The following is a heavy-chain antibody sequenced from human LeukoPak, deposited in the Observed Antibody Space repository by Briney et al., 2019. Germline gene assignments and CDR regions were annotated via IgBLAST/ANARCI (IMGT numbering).Heavy chain of an antibody. V-gene: IGHV4-39*07. Sequence: KPSETLSLTCTVSGGSISSSSYYWGWIRQPPGKGLEWIGSIYYSGSTYYDPSLKSRVTISVDTSKNQFSLKLSSVTAADTAVYYCARGERYSYGSFDYWGQGTLVTVSS. J-gene: IGHJ4*02. D-gene: IGHD5-18*01. CDR1: GGSISSSSYY. CDR3: ARGERYSYGSFDY. CDR2: IYYSGST.